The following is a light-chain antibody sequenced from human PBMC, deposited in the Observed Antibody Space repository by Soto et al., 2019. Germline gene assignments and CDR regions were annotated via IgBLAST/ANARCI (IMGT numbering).Light chain of an antibody. V-gene: IGKV3-15*01. Sequence: SQSVSSNLAWYQQKPGQAPRLLIYGASTRATGIPARFSGSGSGTEFTRTMTALQAYDLAVYYCQSYMDWLSIAFGKEIRLEI. CDR1: QSVSSN. CDR2: GAS. CDR3: QSYMDWLSIA. J-gene: IGKJ5*01.